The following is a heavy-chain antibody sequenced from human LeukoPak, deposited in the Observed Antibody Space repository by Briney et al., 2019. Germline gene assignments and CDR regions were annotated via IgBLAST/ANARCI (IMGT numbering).Heavy chain of an antibody. Sequence: GGSLRLSCTASGFTFADYNMNWVRQAPGKGLEWVGYIRSKTHDGTTDYAASVKGRFTISRDDSKSIAYLQMNSLKTEDTAVYYCTRDKRRDYYDSSGYYYLPYFQHWGQGTLVTVSS. CDR2: IRSKTHDGTT. V-gene: IGHV3-49*04. D-gene: IGHD3-22*01. J-gene: IGHJ1*01. CDR3: TRDKRRDYYDSSGYYYLPYFQH. CDR1: GFTFADYN.